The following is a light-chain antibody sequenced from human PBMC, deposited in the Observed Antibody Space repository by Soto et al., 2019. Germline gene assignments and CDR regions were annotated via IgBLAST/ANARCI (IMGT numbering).Light chain of an antibody. Sequence: EIGMTQSPATLSVSPGERATLSCRASQSVSSNLAWYQQKPGQAPRLLIYGASTRATGIPARFSGSGSGTEFTLTISSLQSEDFAVYYCQQYNNWPLLFGQGTKLEIK. V-gene: IGKV3-15*01. J-gene: IGKJ2*01. CDR3: QQYNNWPLL. CDR2: GAS. CDR1: QSVSSN.